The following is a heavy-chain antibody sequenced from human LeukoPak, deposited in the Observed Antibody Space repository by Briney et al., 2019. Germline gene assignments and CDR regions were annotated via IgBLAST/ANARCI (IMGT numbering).Heavy chain of an antibody. V-gene: IGHV3-21*06. CDR2: ISGSSTDI. J-gene: IGHJ4*02. Sequence: GGSLRLSCAASGFTFSSYAMNWVRQAPGKGLEWVSSISGSSTDIYYADSVKGRFTISRDDAKNSVLLQINNLRAEDTAIYYCARRGCYDSSGYDYWGQGTLVTVSS. D-gene: IGHD3-22*01. CDR1: GFTFSSYA. CDR3: ARRGCYDSSGYDY.